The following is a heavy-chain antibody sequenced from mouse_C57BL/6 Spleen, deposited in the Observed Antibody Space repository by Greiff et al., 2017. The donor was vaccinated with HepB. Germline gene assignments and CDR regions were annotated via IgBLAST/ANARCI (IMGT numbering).Heavy chain of an antibody. Sequence: EVKLQESGPGMVKPSQSLSLTCTVTGYSITSGYDWHWIRHFPGNKLEWMGYISYSGSTNYNPSLKSRISITHDTSKNHFFLKLNSVTTEDTATYYCARGGYYPAWFAYWGQGTLVTVSA. V-gene: IGHV3-1*01. CDR2: ISYSGST. CDR1: GYSITSGYD. CDR3: ARGGYYPAWFAY. J-gene: IGHJ3*01. D-gene: IGHD2-3*01.